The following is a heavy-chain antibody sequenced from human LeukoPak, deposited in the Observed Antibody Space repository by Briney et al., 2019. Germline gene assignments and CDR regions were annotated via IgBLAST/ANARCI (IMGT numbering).Heavy chain of an antibody. CDR3: AGDIGSNGNYHFDY. D-gene: IGHD4-17*01. CDR1: GFTFSGYG. J-gene: IGHJ4*02. CDR2: IWYDGTIK. V-gene: IGHV3-33*01. Sequence: GGALILSCAASGFTFSGYGMHSVRQSPDKGLEWVAVIWYDGTIKRYADSVRGRMTISRDDSKNTLYRQVDSLRAEDTAVYYCAGDIGSNGNYHFDYWGQGTLVTVSS.